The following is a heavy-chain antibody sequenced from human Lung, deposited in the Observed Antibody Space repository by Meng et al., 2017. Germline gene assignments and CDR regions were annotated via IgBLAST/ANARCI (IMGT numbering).Heavy chain of an antibody. J-gene: IGHJ4*02. V-gene: IGHV4-34*01. CDR2: INHSGST. Sequence: QVQLQQGGVGLLKPSETLSLTCVVSGGSFSDYYWSWIRQPTGKGLEWIGEINHSGSTNYNPSLESRATISVDTSQNNLSLKLSSVTAADSAVYYCARGPTTMAHDFDYWGQGTLVTVSS. CDR3: ARGPTTMAHDFDY. CDR1: GGSFSDYY. D-gene: IGHD4-11*01.